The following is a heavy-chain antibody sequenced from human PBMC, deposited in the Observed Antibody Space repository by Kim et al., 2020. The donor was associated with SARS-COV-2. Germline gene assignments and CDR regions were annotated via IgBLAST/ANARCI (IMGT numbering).Heavy chain of an antibody. CDR2: INHSGST. J-gene: IGHJ6*02. CDR1: GGSFSGYY. Sequence: SETLSLTCAVYGGSFSGYYWSWIRQPPGKGLEWIGEINHSGSTNYNPSLKSRVTISVDTSKNQFSLKLSSVTAADTAVYYCARHKGGLRCSSTSCYVTYYYGMDVWGQGTTVTVSS. CDR3: ARHKGGLRCSSTSCYVTYYYGMDV. V-gene: IGHV4-34*01. D-gene: IGHD2-2*01.